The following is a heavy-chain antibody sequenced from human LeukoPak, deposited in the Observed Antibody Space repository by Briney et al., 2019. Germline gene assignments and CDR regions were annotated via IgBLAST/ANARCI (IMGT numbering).Heavy chain of an antibody. D-gene: IGHD6-19*01. CDR1: GYTLTESS. CDR2: FDPEDGET. Sequence: ASVKVSCEVSGYTLTESSMHWVRQAPGKGLEWMGGFDPEDGETIYAQKFQGRVTMTEDTSTDTAYMELSSLRSEDTAVYYCATASSGWYGYFDYWGQGTLVTVSS. J-gene: IGHJ4*02. V-gene: IGHV1-24*01. CDR3: ATASSGWYGYFDY.